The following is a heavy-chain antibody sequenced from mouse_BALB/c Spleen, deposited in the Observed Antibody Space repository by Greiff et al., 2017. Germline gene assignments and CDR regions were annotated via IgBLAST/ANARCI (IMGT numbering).Heavy chain of an antibody. V-gene: IGHV2-6-7*01. CDR1: GFSLTGYG. D-gene: IGHD1-1*01. CDR3: ARERKYYYGSSYWYFDV. CDR2: IWGDGST. J-gene: IGHJ1*01. Sequence: VKVVESGPGLVAPSQSLSITCTVSGFSLTGYGVNWVRQPPGKGLEWLGMIWGDGSTDYNSALKSRLSISKDNSKSQVFLKMNSLQTDDTARYYCARERKYYYGSSYWYFDVWGAGTTVTVSS.